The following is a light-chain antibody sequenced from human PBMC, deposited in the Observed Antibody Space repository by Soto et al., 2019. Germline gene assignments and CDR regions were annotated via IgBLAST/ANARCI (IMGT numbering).Light chain of an antibody. CDR1: ESISRH. J-gene: IGKJ5*01. CDR3: QQSYSTLSIT. V-gene: IGKV1-39*01. CDR2: AAS. Sequence: DIQMTQSPSSLSASVGDRVTITCRARESISRHLNWYQQKPGKAPKLLIYAASSLQNGVPSMFSGSGSGTDFTLTISNLQPEDFATYYCQQSYSTLSITFGQGTRLEIK.